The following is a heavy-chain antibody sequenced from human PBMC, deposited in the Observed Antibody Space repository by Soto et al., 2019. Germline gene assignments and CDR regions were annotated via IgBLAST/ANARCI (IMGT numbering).Heavy chain of an antibody. CDR1: GGSVSSGSYY. CDR3: AREGYGYSYGYWYYFDY. Sequence: SETLSLTCTVSGGSVSSGSYYWSWIRQPPGKGLEWIGYIYYSGSTNYNPSLKSRVTISVDTSKNQFSLKLSSVTAADTAVYYCAREGYGYSYGYWYYFDYWGQGTLVTVSS. V-gene: IGHV4-61*01. J-gene: IGHJ4*02. D-gene: IGHD5-18*01. CDR2: IYYSGST.